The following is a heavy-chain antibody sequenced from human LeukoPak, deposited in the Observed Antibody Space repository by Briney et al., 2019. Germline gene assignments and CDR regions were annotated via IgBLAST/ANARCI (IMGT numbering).Heavy chain of an antibody. J-gene: IGHJ4*02. CDR1: GFTFSSYA. V-gene: IGHV3-30-3*01. CDR2: ISYDGSNK. Sequence: GGSLRLSCAASGFTFSSYAMHWVRQAPGKGLEWVAVISYDGSNKYYADSVKGRFTISRDNSKNTLYLQMNSLRAEDTAVYYCARDGFDYWGQGTLVTFSS. CDR3: ARDGFDY.